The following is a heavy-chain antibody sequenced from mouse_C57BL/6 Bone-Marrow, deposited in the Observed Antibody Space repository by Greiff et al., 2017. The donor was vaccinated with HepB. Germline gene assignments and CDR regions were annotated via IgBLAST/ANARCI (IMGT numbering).Heavy chain of an antibody. J-gene: IGHJ4*01. CDR3: ARGSYYGSRYYAMDY. Sequence: EVKVVESEGGLVQPGSSMKLSCTASGFTFSDYYMAWVRQVPEKGLEWVANINYDGSSTYYLDSLKSRFIISRDNAKNILYLQMSSLKSEDTATYYCARGSYYGSRYYAMDYWGQGTSVTVSS. CDR1: GFTFSDYY. CDR2: INYDGSST. D-gene: IGHD1-1*01. V-gene: IGHV5-16*01.